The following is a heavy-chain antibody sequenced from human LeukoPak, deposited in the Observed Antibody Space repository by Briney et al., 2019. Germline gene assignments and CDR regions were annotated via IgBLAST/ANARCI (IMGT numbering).Heavy chain of an antibody. CDR1: GGSISSYY. V-gene: IGHV4-59*12. Sequence: SETLSLTCTVSGGSISSYYWSWIRQPPGKGLEWIGYIYYSGSTNYNPSLKSRVTISVDTSKNQFSLKLSSVTAADTAVYYCARAAGEDTAMVHPYSSSWYGYFDYWGQGTLVTVSS. D-gene: IGHD6-13*01. CDR2: IYYSGST. J-gene: IGHJ4*02. CDR3: ARAAGEDTAMVHPYSSSWYGYFDY.